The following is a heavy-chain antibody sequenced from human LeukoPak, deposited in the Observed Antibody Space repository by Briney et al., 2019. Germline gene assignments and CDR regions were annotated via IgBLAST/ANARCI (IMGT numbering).Heavy chain of an antibody. Sequence: PSETLSLTCAVSGGSISSYYWSWIRQPPGKGLEWIGYIYYSGSTNYNPSLKSRVTISVDTSKNQFSLKLSSVTAADTAVYYCARWYNWNYSYYYMDVWGKGTTVTVSS. D-gene: IGHD1-20*01. J-gene: IGHJ6*03. CDR1: GGSISSYY. CDR3: ARWYNWNYSYYYMDV. V-gene: IGHV4-59*01. CDR2: IYYSGST.